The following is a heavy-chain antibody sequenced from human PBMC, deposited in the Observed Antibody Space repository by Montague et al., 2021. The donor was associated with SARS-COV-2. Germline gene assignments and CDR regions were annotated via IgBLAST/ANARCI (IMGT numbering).Heavy chain of an antibody. CDR3: AADPEVQKHRLAHFDY. V-gene: IGHV3-21*01. D-gene: IGHD6-25*01. CDR2: ISATGSYI. CDR1: GLSFSDYD. Sequence: SLRLSCAASGLSFSDYDMNWVRQAPGKGLEWVSSISATGSYIYYGDSVKGRFAISRDNAKKSLYLQMDSLGAEDTAVYYCAADPEVQKHRLAHFDYWGQGTLVSVSS. J-gene: IGHJ4*02.